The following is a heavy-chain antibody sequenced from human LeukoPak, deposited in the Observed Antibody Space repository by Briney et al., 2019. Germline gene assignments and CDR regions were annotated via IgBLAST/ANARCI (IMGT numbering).Heavy chain of an antibody. CDR3: ARGPPVVYDVLTGYYRFAY. J-gene: IGHJ4*02. V-gene: IGHV4-34*01. CDR2: INDSRST. CDR1: GGSFNGYY. Sequence: PSETLSLTYAVHGGSFNGYYWSWIRQPPGKGLEWIGEINDSRSTKYNPSLKSRVTISVDTSKNQFSLKLNSVTAADTAVYYCARGPPVVYDVLTGYYRFAYWGQGTLVTVSS. D-gene: IGHD3-9*01.